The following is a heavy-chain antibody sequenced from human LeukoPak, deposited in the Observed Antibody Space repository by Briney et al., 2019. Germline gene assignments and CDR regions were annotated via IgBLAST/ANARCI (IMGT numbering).Heavy chain of an antibody. J-gene: IGHJ5*02. D-gene: IGHD2-2*01. CDR2: INTYNDNT. CDR1: GYTFTNCG. V-gene: IGHV1-18*01. CDR3: ARDLGYCSTTSCVRNWFDP. Sequence: ASVKVSCKASGYTFTNCGITWVRQAPGQGLEWMGWINTYNDNTNYAQKFRGRVAMTTDTSTSTTYLELRSLRSDDTAVYYCARDLGYCSTTSCVRNWFDPWGQGTLVTVSS.